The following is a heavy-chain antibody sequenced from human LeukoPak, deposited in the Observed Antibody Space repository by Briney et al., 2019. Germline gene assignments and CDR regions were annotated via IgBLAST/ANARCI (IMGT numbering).Heavy chain of an antibody. CDR3: ARALSFTASSAFDI. J-gene: IGHJ3*02. V-gene: IGHV1-8*03. CDR2: MNPNSGNT. CDR1: GYTFTSYD. D-gene: IGHD6-6*01. Sequence: ASVKVSCKASGYTFTSYDINWVRQATGQGLEWMGWMNPNSGNTGYALKFQGRVTITRNTSISTAYMELSSLRSEDTAVYYCARALSFTASSAFDIWGQGTMVTVSS.